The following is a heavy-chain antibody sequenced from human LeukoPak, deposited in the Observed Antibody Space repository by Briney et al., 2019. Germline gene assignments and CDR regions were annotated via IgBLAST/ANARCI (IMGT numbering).Heavy chain of an antibody. J-gene: IGHJ4*02. D-gene: IGHD2-2*02. V-gene: IGHV4-30-4*08. CDR1: GGPISSGDYY. CDR3: ASVCTSCYTFHDY. CDR2: IYYSGST. Sequence: PSETLSLTCTVSGGPISSGDYYWRWIRQPPGKGLEWIGYIYYSGSTYYNPSLKSRVTISVDTSKNQFSLKLSSVTAADTAVYYCASVCTSCYTFHDYWGQGTLVTVSS.